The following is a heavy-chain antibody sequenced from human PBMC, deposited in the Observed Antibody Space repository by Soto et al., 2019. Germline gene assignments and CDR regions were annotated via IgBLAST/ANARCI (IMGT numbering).Heavy chain of an antibody. CDR2: ISRSSTGI. D-gene: IGHD3-10*01. J-gene: IGHJ6*02. Sequence: EVQLVESGGGLVQPGGSLRLSCAASGFTFSLYSMSWVRQAPGKGLEWVSYISRSSTGIHYADSVKGRFTISRDDATNSTHLQRNSLRDGDTAVYYCARAVTWGLDVWGQGTTVSISS. CDR1: GFTFSLYS. V-gene: IGHV3-48*02. CDR3: ARAVTWGLDV.